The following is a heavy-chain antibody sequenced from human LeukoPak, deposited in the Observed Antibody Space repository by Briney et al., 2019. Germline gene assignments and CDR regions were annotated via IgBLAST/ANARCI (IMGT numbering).Heavy chain of an antibody. CDR2: INSDGSNT. V-gene: IGHV3-74*01. CDR3: TTAGGSGWYAFDY. J-gene: IGHJ4*02. D-gene: IGHD6-19*01. CDR1: GFTFSSSW. Sequence: GGSLRLSCAASGFTFSSSWMHRVRQAPGKGPVWVSRINSDGSNTVYADSVKGRFSISRDNAKNTVYLQMSSLRVEDTGVYYCTTAGGSGWYAFDYWGQGTLVTVSS.